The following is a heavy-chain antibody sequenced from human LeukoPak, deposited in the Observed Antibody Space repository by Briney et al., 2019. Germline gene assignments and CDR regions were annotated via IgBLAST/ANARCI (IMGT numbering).Heavy chain of an antibody. D-gene: IGHD1-26*01. J-gene: IGHJ4*02. CDR3: AVAKAGATF. Sequence: EASVRLSCKASGYTFTSYTISWVRQAPGQGLEWMGWISAYNGNTDYAQKLQDRVTMTTDTSTSTAYMELRSLRSDDTAVYYCAVAKAGATFGGQRGLVTVSS. CDR2: ISAYNGNT. V-gene: IGHV1-18*01. CDR1: GYTFTSYT.